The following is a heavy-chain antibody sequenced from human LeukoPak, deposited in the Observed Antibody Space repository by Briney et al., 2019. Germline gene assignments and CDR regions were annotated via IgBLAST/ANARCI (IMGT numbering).Heavy chain of an antibody. CDR2: IYSGDST. D-gene: IGHD3-22*01. Sequence: SGGSLRLSCAASGFTVSGKYMSWVRQAPGKGLEWGSVIYSGDSTYYADSVKGRFTISRDNSKNTLYLQMNSLRAEDTAVYYCARESGYYDSGGYFDYWGQGTLVTVSS. CDR1: GFTVSGKY. J-gene: IGHJ4*02. V-gene: IGHV3-53*01. CDR3: ARESGYYDSGGYFDY.